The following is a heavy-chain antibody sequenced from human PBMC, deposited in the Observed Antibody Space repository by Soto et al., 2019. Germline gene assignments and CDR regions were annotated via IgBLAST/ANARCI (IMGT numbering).Heavy chain of an antibody. CDR2: ISSSGSTI. V-gene: IGHV3-48*03. D-gene: IGHD3-22*01. CDR1: GFTFSSYE. Sequence: PGGSLRLSCAASGFTFSSYEMNWVRQAPGKGLEWVSYISSSGSTIYYADSVKGRFTISRDNAKNSLYLQMNSPRAEDTAVYYCAREHSSGYLEPLRGDYYYYGMDVWGQGTTVTVSS. CDR3: AREHSSGYLEPLRGDYYYYGMDV. J-gene: IGHJ6*02.